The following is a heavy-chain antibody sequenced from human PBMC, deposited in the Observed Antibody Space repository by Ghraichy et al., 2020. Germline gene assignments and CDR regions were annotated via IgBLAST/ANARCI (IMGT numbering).Heavy chain of an antibody. CDR1: GFSLSATGVG. Sequence: SGPTLVKPTQTLTLTCTFSGFSLSATGVGVGWIRQPPGKALEWLALIFYNDEERYNPSLNSRLNIAKDTSKNYVVLTMTNMDPVDTATYHCAHEGYGSDNWFDAWGQGILVTVSS. D-gene: IGHD2-8*02. V-gene: IGHV2-5*01. CDR3: AHEGYGSDNWFDA. J-gene: IGHJ5*02. CDR2: IFYNDEE.